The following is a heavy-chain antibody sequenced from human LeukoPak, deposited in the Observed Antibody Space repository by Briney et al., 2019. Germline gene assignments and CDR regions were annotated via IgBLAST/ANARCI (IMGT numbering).Heavy chain of an antibody. CDR3: ARDYYDSGSYPRGFDA. V-gene: IGHV3-21*01. D-gene: IGHD3-10*01. CDR1: GLTFNNYA. J-gene: IGHJ5*02. Sequence: GGSLRLSCAASGLTFNNYAMNWVRQAPGKGLEWVSCISSASSYIFYGDSVKGRFTVSRDNGKNSLFLQMNSLRAEDTAVYYCARDYYDSGSYPRGFDAWGQGTLVTVSS. CDR2: ISSASSYI.